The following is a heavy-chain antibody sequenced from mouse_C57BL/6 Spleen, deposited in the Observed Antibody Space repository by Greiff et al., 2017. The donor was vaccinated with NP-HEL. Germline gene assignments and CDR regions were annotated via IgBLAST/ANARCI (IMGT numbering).Heavy chain of an antibody. V-gene: IGHV1-55*01. CDR1: GYTFTSYW. CDR2: IYPGSGST. CDR3: ARSSYGNYVWYFDV. Sequence: VQLQQSGAELVKPGASVKMSCKASGYTFTSYWITWVKQRPGQGLEWIGDIYPGSGSTNYNEKFKSKATLTVDTSSSTAYMQLSSLPSEDSAVYYCARSSYGNYVWYFDVWGTGTTVTVSS. J-gene: IGHJ1*03. D-gene: IGHD2-10*02.